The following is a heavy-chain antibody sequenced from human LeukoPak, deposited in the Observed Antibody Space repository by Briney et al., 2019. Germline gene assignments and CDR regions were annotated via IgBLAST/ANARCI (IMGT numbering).Heavy chain of an antibody. V-gene: IGHV3-7*01. Sequence: GGSLRLSCAASGFTFSRYFMTWVRQAPGKGLEWVANIKQDASEIYYVDSVKGRFTISRDNVKNSLYLHMSSLRVEDTALYYCARTRVSGGGLYHPFDYWGQGTQVTVSS. CDR2: IKQDASEI. J-gene: IGHJ4*02. D-gene: IGHD2-15*01. CDR1: GFTFSRYF. CDR3: ARTRVSGGGLYHPFDY.